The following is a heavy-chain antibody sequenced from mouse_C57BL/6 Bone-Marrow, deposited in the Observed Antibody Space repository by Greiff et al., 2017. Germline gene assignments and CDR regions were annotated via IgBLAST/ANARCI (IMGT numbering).Heavy chain of an antibody. J-gene: IGHJ3*01. CDR1: GFTFTDYY. V-gene: IGHV7-3*01. D-gene: IGHD1-1*01. Sequence: DVMLVESGGGLVQPGGSLSLSCAASGFTFTDYYMSWVRQPPGKALEWLGFIRNKANGYTTEYSASVKGRFTISRDNSQSILYLQMNALRAEDSAAYYCASLSYSGSSYGWFAYWGQGTLVTVSA. CDR2: IRNKANGYTT. CDR3: ASLSYSGSSYGWFAY.